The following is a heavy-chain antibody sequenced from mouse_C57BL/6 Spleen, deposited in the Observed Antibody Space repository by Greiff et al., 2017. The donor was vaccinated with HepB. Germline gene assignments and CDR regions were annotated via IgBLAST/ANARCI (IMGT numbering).Heavy chain of an antibody. CDR3: ARDGYYGYFDV. J-gene: IGHJ1*03. Sequence: EVKLVESEGGLVQPGRSMKLSCTASGFTFSDYYMAWVRQVPEKGLEWVANINYDGSSTYYLDSLKSRFIISRDNAKNILYLQMSSLKSEDTATYYCARDGYYGYFDVWGTGTTVTVSS. CDR2: INYDGSST. D-gene: IGHD2-2*01. V-gene: IGHV5-16*01. CDR1: GFTFSDYY.